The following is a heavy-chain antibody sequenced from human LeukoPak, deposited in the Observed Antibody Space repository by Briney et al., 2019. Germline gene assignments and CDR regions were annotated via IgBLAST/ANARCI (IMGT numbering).Heavy chain of an antibody. CDR1: GGTFISYA. V-gene: IGHV1-69*05. CDR3: ARSLAPMIVVAQEAFDI. J-gene: IGHJ3*02. CDR2: IIPIFGTA. Sequence: ASVKVSCKASGGTFISYAISWVRQAPGQGLEWMGGIIPIFGTANYAQKFQGRVTITTDESTSTAYMELSSLRSEDTAVYYCARSLAPMIVVAQEAFDIWGQGTMVTVSS. D-gene: IGHD3-22*01.